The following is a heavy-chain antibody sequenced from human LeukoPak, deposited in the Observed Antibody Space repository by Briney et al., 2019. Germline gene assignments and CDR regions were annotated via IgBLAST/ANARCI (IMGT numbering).Heavy chain of an antibody. J-gene: IGHJ3*02. CDR2: IHHRGGT. V-gene: IGHV4-4*02. CDR3: ATPNDAFNI. Sequence: SETLSLTCAVSGGSISNENWWSWVRQPPGKGLEWIGEIHHRGGTNYDPSLRSRVTISIDTSKNQFSLKLTSVTAADTAVYYCATPNDAFNIWGQGTMVTVSS. CDR1: GGSISNENW.